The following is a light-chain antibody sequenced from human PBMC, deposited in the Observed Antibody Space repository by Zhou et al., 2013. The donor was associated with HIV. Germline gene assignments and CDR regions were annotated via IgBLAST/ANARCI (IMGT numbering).Light chain of an antibody. CDR1: QTISIY. Sequence: DIQMTQSPSSLSASVGDRVTITCRASQTISIYLNWYQQKPGKAPKLLIYAASNLQSGVPSRFSGSGSGTDFTLTISSLQPEDFATYYCQQSYSNPRTFGQGTKVEIK. CDR3: QQSYSNPRT. CDR2: AAS. J-gene: IGKJ1*01. V-gene: IGKV1-39*01.